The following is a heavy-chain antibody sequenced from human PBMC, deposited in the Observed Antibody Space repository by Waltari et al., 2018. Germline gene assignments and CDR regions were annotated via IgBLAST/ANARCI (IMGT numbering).Heavy chain of an antibody. J-gene: IGHJ5*02. Sequence: EVQLLESGGGLVQPGESLGLSCAASGFTFSSYAVGWVRQAPGKGLEWVSGITGSGGSTYYADSVKGRFTISRDNSKNTLYLQMNSLRAEDTAVYYCAKGTSGTYYYALGSWGQGALVTVSS. CDR2: ITGSGGST. V-gene: IGHV3-23*01. CDR3: AKGTSGTYYYALGS. CDR1: GFTFSSYA. D-gene: IGHD1-26*01.